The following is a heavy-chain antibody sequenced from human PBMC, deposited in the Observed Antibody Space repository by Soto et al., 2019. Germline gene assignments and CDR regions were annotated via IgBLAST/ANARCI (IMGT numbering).Heavy chain of an antibody. V-gene: IGHV4-39*01. CDR2: IYYSGST. CDR1: GGSISSSSYY. CDR3: ARREPYYYDSSGYYVYGY. Sequence: QLQLQESGPGLVKPSETLSLTCTVSGGSISSSSYYWGWIRQPPGKGLEWIGSIYYSGSTYYNPSLKSRVTLSVDTSKNQFSLKLSSVTAADTAVYYCARREPYYYDSSGYYVYGYWGQGTLVTVSS. J-gene: IGHJ4*02. D-gene: IGHD3-22*01.